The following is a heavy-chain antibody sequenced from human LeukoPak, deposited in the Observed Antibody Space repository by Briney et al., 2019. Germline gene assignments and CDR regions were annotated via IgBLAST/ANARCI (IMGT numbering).Heavy chain of an antibody. D-gene: IGHD2-2*01. V-gene: IGHV3-23*01. CDR3: ARELSYGGSSPPRGSWFDP. J-gene: IGHJ5*02. CDR2: ISGSGGST. CDR1: GFTFSSYA. Sequence: PGGSLRLSCAASGFTFSSYAMSWVRRAPGKGLEWVSAISGSGGSTYYADSVKGRFAISRDNSKNTLYLQMNSLRAEDTAVYYCARELSYGGSSPPRGSWFDPWGQGTLVTVSS.